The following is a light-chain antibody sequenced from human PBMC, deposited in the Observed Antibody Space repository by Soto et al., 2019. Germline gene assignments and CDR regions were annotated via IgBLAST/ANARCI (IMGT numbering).Light chain of an antibody. CDR3: SSYTGNNPFFV. CDR1: RSDVGGYNY. V-gene: IGLV2-14*01. CDR2: EVS. J-gene: IGLJ1*01. Sequence: QSALTQPASVSGSDGQSITISCTGTRSDVGGYNYVSWYQQRPGKSPKLMIFEVSNRPSGVSNRFSGSKSGNTASLTISGLQGDDEADYYCSSYTGNNPFFVFGTGTKLTVL.